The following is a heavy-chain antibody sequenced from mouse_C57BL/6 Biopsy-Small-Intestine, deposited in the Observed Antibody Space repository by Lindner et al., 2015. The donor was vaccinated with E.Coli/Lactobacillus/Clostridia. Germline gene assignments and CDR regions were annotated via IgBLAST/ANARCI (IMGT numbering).Heavy chain of an antibody. D-gene: IGHD4-1*01. CDR2: ISGRNGDT. V-gene: IGHV1S61*01. CDR3: ARGDSSWDLNLYHFYFYMDV. Sequence: SVKVSCKASGYIFTNYGISWVRQAPGQGLEWMGWISGRNGDTKYARKLQGRVTMTTDTSTSVAYMELRSLTSDDTAVYYCARGDSSWDLNLYHFYFYMDVWGKGTTVTVSS. J-gene: IGHJ1*03. CDR1: GYIFTNYG.